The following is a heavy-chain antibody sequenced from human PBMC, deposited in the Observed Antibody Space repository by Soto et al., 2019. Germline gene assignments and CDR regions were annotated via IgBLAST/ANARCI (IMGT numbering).Heavy chain of an antibody. J-gene: IGHJ6*02. Sequence: ETLSLTCAVYGGSFIGYYCICSRQPPVKGLEWIGEINHSGSTNYNPSLKSRVTISVDTSKNQFSLKLSSVTAADTAVYYCARDPYYDFWSGSPSYGMDVWGQGTTVTVS. CDR2: INHSGST. CDR1: GGSFIGYY. V-gene: IGHV4-34*01. CDR3: ARDPYYDFWSGSPSYGMDV. D-gene: IGHD3-3*01.